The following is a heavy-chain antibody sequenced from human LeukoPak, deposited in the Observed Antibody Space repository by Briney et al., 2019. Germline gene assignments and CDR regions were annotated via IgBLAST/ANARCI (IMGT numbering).Heavy chain of an antibody. V-gene: IGHV5-51*01. CDR2: IYPGDSDT. Sequence: GESLKISCKGSGYSSSSYWIGWVRQMPGKGLEWMGIIYPGDSDTRYSPSLQGQVTISVDTSIGTAYLQWSSLKASDTAIYYCARQNDFRLDYWGQGTLVTVSS. J-gene: IGHJ4*02. D-gene: IGHD3-3*01. CDR1: GYSSSSYW. CDR3: ARQNDFRLDY.